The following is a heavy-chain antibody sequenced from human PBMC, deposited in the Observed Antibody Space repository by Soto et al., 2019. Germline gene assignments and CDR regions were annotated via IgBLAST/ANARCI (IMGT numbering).Heavy chain of an antibody. CDR1: GGSISSYY. D-gene: IGHD3-3*01. V-gene: IGHV4-59*08. J-gene: IGHJ5*02. Sequence: QVQLQESGPGLVKPSETLSLTCTVSGGSISSYYWSWIRQPPGKGLEWIGYIYYSGSTNYNPSLKSRVTISVDTSKNQFSLKLSSVTAADTAVYYCARHLEMYNWFDPWGQGTLVTVSS. CDR2: IYYSGST. CDR3: ARHLEMYNWFDP.